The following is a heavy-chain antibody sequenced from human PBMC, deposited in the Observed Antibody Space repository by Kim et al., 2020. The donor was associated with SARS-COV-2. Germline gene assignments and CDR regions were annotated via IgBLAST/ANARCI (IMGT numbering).Heavy chain of an antibody. D-gene: IGHD5-18*01. V-gene: IGHV4-4*07. J-gene: IGHJ4*02. Sequence: PSLKRRVTMSAATSKNQFSLKLSSVTAADTAVYYCARGGYSYGSHYYFDYWGQGTLVTVSS. CDR3: ARGGYSYGSHYYFDY.